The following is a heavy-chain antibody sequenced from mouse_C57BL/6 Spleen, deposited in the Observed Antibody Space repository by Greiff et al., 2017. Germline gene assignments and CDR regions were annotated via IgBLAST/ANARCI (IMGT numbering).Heavy chain of an antibody. J-gene: IGHJ1*03. CDR3: ARLPRHYYGSSDWYFDV. V-gene: IGHV5-15*01. CDR2: ISNLAYSI. CDR1: GFTFSDYG. Sequence: EVKVVASGGGLVQPGGSLKLSCAASGFTFSDYGMAWVRQAPRKGPEWVAFISNLAYSIYYADTVTGRFTISRENAKNTLYLEMSSLRSEDTAMYYCARLPRHYYGSSDWYFDVWGTGTTVTVSS. D-gene: IGHD1-1*01.